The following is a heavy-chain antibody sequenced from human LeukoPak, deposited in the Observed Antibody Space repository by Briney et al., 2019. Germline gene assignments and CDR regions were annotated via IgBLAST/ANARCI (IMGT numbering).Heavy chain of an antibody. D-gene: IGHD6-13*01. V-gene: IGHV3-9*01. J-gene: IGHJ4*02. CDR2: ISWNSGSI. CDR1: GFTFDDYA. Sequence: GGSLRLSCAAPGFTFDDYAMHWVRQAPGKGLEWVSGISWNSGSIGYADSVKGRFTISRDNAKNSLYLQMNSLRAEDTALYYCAKVAAAGRHFDYWGQGTLVTVSS. CDR3: AKVAAAGRHFDY.